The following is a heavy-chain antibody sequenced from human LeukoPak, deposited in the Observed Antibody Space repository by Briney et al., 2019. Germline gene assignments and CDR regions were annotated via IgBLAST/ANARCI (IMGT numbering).Heavy chain of an antibody. CDR2: IKQDGSEK. CDR3: AREMKGYCSGGSCRLFQH. J-gene: IGHJ1*01. V-gene: IGHV3-7*01. D-gene: IGHD2-15*01. CDR1: GFTFSSYW. Sequence: PGGSLRLSCAASGFTFSSYWMSWVRQAPGKGLEWVANIKQDGSEKYYVDSVKGRFTISRDNAKNSLYLQMNSLRAEDTAVYYCAREMKGYCSGGSCRLFQHWAQGTLVTVSS.